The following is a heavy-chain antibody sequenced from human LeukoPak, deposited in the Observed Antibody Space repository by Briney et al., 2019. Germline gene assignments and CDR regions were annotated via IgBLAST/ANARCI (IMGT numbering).Heavy chain of an antibody. CDR3: ARADTAMSRGWFDP. CDR1: GYTFTGYY. J-gene: IGHJ5*02. V-gene: IGHV1-2*02. D-gene: IGHD5-18*01. Sequence: ASVKVSCKASGYTFTGYYMHWVRQAPGQGLEWMGWINPNNGGTNYAQKFQGRVTMTRDTSISTAYMELSRLKSDDTAVYYCARADTAMSRGWFDPWGQGTLVTVSS. CDR2: INPNNGGT.